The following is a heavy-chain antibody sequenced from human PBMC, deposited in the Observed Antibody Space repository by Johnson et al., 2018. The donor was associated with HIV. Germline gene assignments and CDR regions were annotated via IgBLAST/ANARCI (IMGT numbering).Heavy chain of an antibody. D-gene: IGHD5-24*01. J-gene: IGHJ3*01. CDR1: GFTFSSYG. CDR2: IRYDGSNK. V-gene: IGHV3-30*02. CDR3: AREMAWEDAFDV. Sequence: QVQLVESGGGVVQPGGSLRLSCAASGFTFSSYGMHWVRQAPCKGLEWVAFIRYDGSNKYYADSVKGRFTISRDNSKNTLYLQMNSLRAEDTAVYYCAREMAWEDAFDVWGQGTMVTVSS.